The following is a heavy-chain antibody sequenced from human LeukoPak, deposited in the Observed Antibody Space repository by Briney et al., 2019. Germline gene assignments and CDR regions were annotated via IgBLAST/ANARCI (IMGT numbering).Heavy chain of an antibody. CDR2: IVPSGGTT. D-gene: IGHD6-13*01. CDR1: GFTFSSYG. J-gene: IGHJ4*02. CDR3: AKTAGIAAAADFDY. Sequence: PGGTLRLSCAASGFTFSSYGMNWVRQAPGKGLEWVSGIVPSGGTTYYADSVKGRFTISRDNSKNTLYLQMNSLRAEDTAVYYCAKTAGIAAAADFDYWGQGTLVTVSS. V-gene: IGHV3-23*01.